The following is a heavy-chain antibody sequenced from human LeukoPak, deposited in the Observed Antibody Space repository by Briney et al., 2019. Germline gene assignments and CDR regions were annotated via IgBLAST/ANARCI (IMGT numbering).Heavy chain of an antibody. CDR1: GYPFTSYD. CDR2: MTPNSEKR. CDR3: ARGRGWGILDS. J-gene: IGHJ4*02. V-gene: IGHV1-8*01. D-gene: IGHD6-19*01. Sequence: GASVKVSCKTSGYPFTSYDIHWVRQAAGHGLEWMSWMTPNSEKRAYAQKLQGRVTMTTNTSIDTAYMELSSLTFGDTAIYYCARGRGWGILDSWGQGHLVTVSS.